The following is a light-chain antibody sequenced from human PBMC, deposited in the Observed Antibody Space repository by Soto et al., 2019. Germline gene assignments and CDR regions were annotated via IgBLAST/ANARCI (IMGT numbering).Light chain of an antibody. CDR1: QSVLYSSNNKNC. J-gene: IGKJ1*01. CDR3: QQYYSPSWT. V-gene: IGKV4-1*01. CDR2: WAS. Sequence: DLVMTQSPDSLAVSLGERATINCKSSQSVLYSSNNKNCLAWYQNKPGQPPKLLIYWASTRESGVPDRFSGSGSGTDFTLTISSLQAEDVAVYYCQQYYSPSWTFGQGTKVEIK.